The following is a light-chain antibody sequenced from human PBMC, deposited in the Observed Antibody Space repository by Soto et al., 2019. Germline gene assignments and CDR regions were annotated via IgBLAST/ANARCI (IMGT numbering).Light chain of an antibody. CDR1: QAVPNN. Sequence: DIHLTQSPSFLSASVGDRVTITCRPSQAVPNNMAWYQQKPGKPPKLLIYEESTLHSGVPSRFSGRKSGTQFTLTISSLQPGDFATCNCQQFNSYPSGLGQGTRLESK. CDR2: EES. CDR3: QQFNSYPSG. V-gene: IGKV1-9*01. J-gene: IGKJ5*01.